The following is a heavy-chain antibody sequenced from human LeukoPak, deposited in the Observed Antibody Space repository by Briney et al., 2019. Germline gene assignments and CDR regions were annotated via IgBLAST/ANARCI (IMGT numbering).Heavy chain of an antibody. V-gene: IGHV3-23*01. CDR2: VSGSGGSI. J-gene: IGHJ4*02. D-gene: IGHD2-15*01. CDR3: AKDHLQYCSSSSCLGRSYLDY. CDR1: GFTFSSYA. Sequence: GGSLSLSCAASGFTFSSYAMSWVRQAPGKGLERVSTVSGSGGSIYYADSVKGRVTISRDNSKNTLYLQMDSLRAEDTAQYYCAKDHLQYCSSSSCLGRSYLDYWGQGTLVTVSS.